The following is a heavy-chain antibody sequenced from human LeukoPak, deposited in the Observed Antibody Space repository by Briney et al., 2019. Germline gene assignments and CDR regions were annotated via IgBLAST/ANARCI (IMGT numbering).Heavy chain of an antibody. V-gene: IGHV1-18*01. D-gene: IGHD2-15*01. J-gene: IGHJ4*02. CDR1: GYTFTSYG. Sequence: ASVKVSCKASGYTFTSYGISWVRQAPGQRLGWMGWISTYNGNTNYAQKLQGRVTMTTDTSTSTAYMELRSLRSDDTAVYYCSRDTCSGGSCYHGNYWGQGTLVTVSS. CDR3: SRDTCSGGSCYHGNY. CDR2: ISTYNGNT.